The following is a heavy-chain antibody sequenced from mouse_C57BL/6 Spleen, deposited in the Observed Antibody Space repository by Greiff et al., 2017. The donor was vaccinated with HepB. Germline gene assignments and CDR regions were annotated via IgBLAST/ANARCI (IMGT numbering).Heavy chain of an antibody. J-gene: IGHJ4*01. CDR3: ARSQLRLSMDD. V-gene: IGHV1-82*01. D-gene: IGHD3-2*02. CDR2: IYPGDGDT. CDR1: GYAFSSSW. Sequence: VQLQQSGPELVKPGASVKISCKASGYAFSSSWMNWVKQRPGKGLEWIGRIYPGDGDTNYNGKFKGKATLTADKSSSTAYMQLSSLTSEDSAVYFCARSQLRLSMDDWGQGTSVTVSS.